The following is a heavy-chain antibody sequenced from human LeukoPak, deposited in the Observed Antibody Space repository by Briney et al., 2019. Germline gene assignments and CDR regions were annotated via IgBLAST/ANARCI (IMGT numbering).Heavy chain of an antibody. V-gene: IGHV3-73*01. CDR1: GFTFSGSA. J-gene: IGHJ4*02. CDR3: TRFSGYIDY. CDR2: IRSKANSYAT. Sequence: GGSLRLSCAASGFTFSGSAMHWVRQASGKGLEWVGRIRSKANSYATAYAASVKGRFTISRDDSKTTAYLQMNSLKTEDTAVYYCTRFSGYIDYWGQGTLVTVSS. D-gene: IGHD3-22*01.